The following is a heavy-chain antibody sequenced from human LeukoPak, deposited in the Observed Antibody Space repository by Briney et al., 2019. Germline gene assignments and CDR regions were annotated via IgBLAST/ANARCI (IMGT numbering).Heavy chain of an antibody. D-gene: IGHD3-22*01. V-gene: IGHV1-2*02. CDR1: GYTFTGYY. CDR3: ARLRYYSESSTNNRFDY. CDR2: INPNSGGT. J-gene: IGHJ4*02. Sequence: ASVKVSCKASGYTFTGYYIHWVRQAPGQGLEWMGWINPNSGGTNYAQKFQGRVTMARDTSINSAYMELSRLRSDDTAVYYCARLRYYSESSTNNRFDYWGQGTLVTVSS.